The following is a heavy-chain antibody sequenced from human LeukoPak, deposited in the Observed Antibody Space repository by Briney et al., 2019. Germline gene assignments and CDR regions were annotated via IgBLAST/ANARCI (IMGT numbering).Heavy chain of an antibody. Sequence: SETLSLTCTVSGGSISSYYWSWIRQPAGKGLEWIGRIYTSGSTNYNPSLKSRVTISVDTSKNQFSLKLTSVTAADTAVYYCARGASAGSVDYWGQGTLVTVSS. CDR1: GGSISSYY. J-gene: IGHJ4*02. D-gene: IGHD1-26*01. CDR2: IYTSGST. V-gene: IGHV4-4*07. CDR3: ARGASAGSVDY.